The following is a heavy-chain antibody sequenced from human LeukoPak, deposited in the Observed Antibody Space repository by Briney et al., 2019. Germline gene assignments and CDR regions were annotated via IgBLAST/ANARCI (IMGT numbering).Heavy chain of an antibody. Sequence: GGSLILSCAASGFTFSDYYMSWVRQAPGKGLEWVSYISGSSGYINYADSVRGRFTISRDNAKNSLYLQMNSLRAEDTAVYYCARSPYYAGAFVDYWGQGTLVTVSS. D-gene: IGHD4-23*01. CDR3: ARSPYYAGAFVDY. J-gene: IGHJ4*02. V-gene: IGHV3-11*06. CDR1: GFTFSDYY. CDR2: ISGSSGYI.